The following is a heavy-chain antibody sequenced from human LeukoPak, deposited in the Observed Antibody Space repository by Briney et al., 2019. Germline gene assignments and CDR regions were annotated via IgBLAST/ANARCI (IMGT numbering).Heavy chain of an antibody. D-gene: IGHD3-9*01. V-gene: IGHV3-33*01. Sequence: GGSLTLSCAASGFTFSSYGMHWVRQAPGKGLEWVAVIWYDGSNKYYADSVKGRFTISRDNSKNTLYLQMNSLRAEDTAVYYCAREALRYFDWLSSKWFDPWGQGTLVTVSS. CDR1: GFTFSSYG. J-gene: IGHJ5*02. CDR3: AREALRYFDWLSSKWFDP. CDR2: IWYDGSNK.